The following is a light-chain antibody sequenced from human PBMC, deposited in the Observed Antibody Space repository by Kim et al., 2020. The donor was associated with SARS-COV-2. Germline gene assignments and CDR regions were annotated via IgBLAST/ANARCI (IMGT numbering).Light chain of an antibody. CDR3: QAWDSSTAVV. CDR2: QDS. CDR1: KLGDKY. J-gene: IGLJ2*01. V-gene: IGLV3-1*01. Sequence: VSPGQTASITCSGDKLGDKYASWYQQKPGQSPVVVMYQDSKRPSGIPERFSGSNSGNTATLTISGTQAMDEADYYCQAWDSSTAVVFGGGTQLTVL.